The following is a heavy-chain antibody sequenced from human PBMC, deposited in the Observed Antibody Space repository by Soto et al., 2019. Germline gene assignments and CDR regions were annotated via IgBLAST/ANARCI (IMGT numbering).Heavy chain of an antibody. V-gene: IGHV3-74*01. J-gene: IGHJ4*02. Sequence: GGSLRLSCAASGFTFYNYWMHWVRQAPGQGLVWVSRINSDGSSTSYADSVKGRFTISRDNAKKTLYLQMNSLKAEDPAVYYCATLYIDDYWGQGSLVTVSS. CDR2: INSDGSST. D-gene: IGHD2-8*01. CDR1: GFTFYNYW. CDR3: ATLYIDDY.